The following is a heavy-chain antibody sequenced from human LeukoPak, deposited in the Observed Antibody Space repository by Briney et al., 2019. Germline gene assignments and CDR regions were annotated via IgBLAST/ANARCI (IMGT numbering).Heavy chain of an antibody. D-gene: IGHD3-10*01. J-gene: IGHJ3*02. CDR3: ARDLQGRVDAFDI. CDR2: IKQDGSEK. CDR1: GFTFNNDA. V-gene: IGHV3-7*03. Sequence: PGGSLRLSCAASGFTFNNDAMSWVRQAPGKGLEWVANIKQDGSEKYYADSVKGRFTISRDNAKNSLYLQMNSLRAEDTAVYYCARDLQGRVDAFDIWGQGTMVTVSS.